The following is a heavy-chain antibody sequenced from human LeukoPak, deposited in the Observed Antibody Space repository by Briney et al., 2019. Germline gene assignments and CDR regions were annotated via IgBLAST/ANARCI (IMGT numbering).Heavy chain of an antibody. CDR3: AKDALWFGELFWYDY. D-gene: IGHD3-10*01. Sequence: GGSLRLSCAASGFTFSSYGMHWVRQAPGKGLEWAAVISYDGSNKYYADSVKGRFTISRDNSKNTLYLQMNSLRAEDTAVYYCAKDALWFGELFWYDYWGQGTLVTVSS. CDR1: GFTFSSYG. V-gene: IGHV3-30*18. J-gene: IGHJ4*02. CDR2: ISYDGSNK.